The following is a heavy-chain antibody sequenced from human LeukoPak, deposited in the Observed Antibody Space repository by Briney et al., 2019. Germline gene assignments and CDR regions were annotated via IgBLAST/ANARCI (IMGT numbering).Heavy chain of an antibody. CDR2: IYTSGSTP. J-gene: IGHJ6*02. D-gene: IGHD1/OR15-1a*01. Sequence: SETLSLTRTVSGGSINSYYWSWIRQSAGKGLEWIGRIYTSGSTPDYSPSLKSRVTMSIDTSKNQFSLQLSSVTAADTAVYYCARINKVWYYYGMDVWGQGTTVTVSS. CDR1: GGSINSYY. V-gene: IGHV4-4*07. CDR3: ARINKVWYYYGMDV.